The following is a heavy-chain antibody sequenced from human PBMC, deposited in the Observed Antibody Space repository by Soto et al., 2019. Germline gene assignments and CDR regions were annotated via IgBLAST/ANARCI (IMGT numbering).Heavy chain of an antibody. CDR3: AKNQERELPRVIDF. CDR2: MIGSSSTT. J-gene: IGHJ4*02. V-gene: IGHV3-23*01. Sequence: EVRLLESGGGLVKPGGSLRLSCATSGLTFSNYAMSWVRQAPGGGLEGVSSMIGSSSTTYYADSVKGRFTISRDRSKNTLYLQMSSLRAEDTALYYCAKNQERELPRVIDFWGQGTLVTVSS. D-gene: IGHD1-7*01. CDR1: GLTFSNYA.